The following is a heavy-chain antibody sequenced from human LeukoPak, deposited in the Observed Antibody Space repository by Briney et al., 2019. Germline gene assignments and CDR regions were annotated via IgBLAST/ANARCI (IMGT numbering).Heavy chain of an antibody. D-gene: IGHD3-16*02. CDR2: ISTDNGNT. Sequence: EASVKVSCKASGYTFTRYGISWVRQAPGQGLEWMGWISTDNGNTHYAQKLQGRVTMTTDTSTSTAYMELRSLRSDDTALYHCARVYDYVWGSYRYTGAFDIWGQGTMVTVSS. J-gene: IGHJ3*02. CDR1: GYTFTRYG. CDR3: ARVYDYVWGSYRYTGAFDI. V-gene: IGHV1-18*01.